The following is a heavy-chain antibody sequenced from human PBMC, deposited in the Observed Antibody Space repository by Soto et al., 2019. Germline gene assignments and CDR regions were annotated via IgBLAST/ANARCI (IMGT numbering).Heavy chain of an antibody. CDR3: ARALRAKLVDY. D-gene: IGHD1-1*01. CDR1: GGSISSGANY. CDR2: IYYSVTT. V-gene: IGHV4-31*03. Sequence: PSETLSLTCTVSGGSISSGANYCSCLRHDPGKGLDWIGYIYYSVTTYYNPSLRSRVTISLDTSKNQFSLKLSSVTAADTAVYYCARALRAKLVDYWGRGTLVTVSS. J-gene: IGHJ4*02.